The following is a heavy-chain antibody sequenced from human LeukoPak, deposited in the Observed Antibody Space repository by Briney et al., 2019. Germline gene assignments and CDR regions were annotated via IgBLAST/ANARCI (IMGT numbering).Heavy chain of an antibody. D-gene: IGHD6-19*01. Sequence: GGSLRLSCAASGFTFSTHGMHWVRQAPGKGLEWVAFIRYDATEKHYGHSVEGRFTISRDNSKNTVYLQMNGLRAEDTAVYYCAKDPLAYNSGWYYFDYWGQGTLVTVSS. J-gene: IGHJ4*02. CDR3: AKDPLAYNSGWYYFDY. CDR2: IRYDATEK. CDR1: GFTFSTHG. V-gene: IGHV3-30*02.